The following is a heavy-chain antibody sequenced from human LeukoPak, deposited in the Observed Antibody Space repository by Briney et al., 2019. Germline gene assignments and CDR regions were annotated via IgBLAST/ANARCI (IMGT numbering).Heavy chain of an antibody. V-gene: IGHV4-34*01. D-gene: IGHD3-22*01. J-gene: IGHJ4*02. CDR1: GGSFSGYC. CDR3: ASVTYDSSGSPSGFDY. CDR2: INHSGST. Sequence: SETLSLTCAVYGGSFSGYCWSWIRQPPGKGLEWIGEINHSGSTNCNPSLKSRVTISVDTSKNQFSLKLSSVTAADTAVYYCASVTYDSSGSPSGFDYWGQGTLVTVSS.